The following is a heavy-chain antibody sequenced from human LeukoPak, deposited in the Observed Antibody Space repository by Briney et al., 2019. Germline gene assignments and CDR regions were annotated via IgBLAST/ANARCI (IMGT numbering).Heavy chain of an antibody. CDR2: IKSKTDGGTT. J-gene: IGHJ6*03. CDR1: GFTFSNAW. CDR3: SGSDYYYYYYYMDV. V-gene: IGHV3-15*01. D-gene: IGHD3-10*01. Sequence: GGSLRLSCAASGFTFSNAWMSWVRQAPGKGLEWVGRIKSKTDGGTTDYAAPVKGRFTISRDDSKNTLYLQMNSLKTEDTAVYYCSGSDYYYYYYYMDVWGKGTTVTVSS.